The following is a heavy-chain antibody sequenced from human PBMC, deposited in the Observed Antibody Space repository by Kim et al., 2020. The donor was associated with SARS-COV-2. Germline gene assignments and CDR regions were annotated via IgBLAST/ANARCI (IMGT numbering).Heavy chain of an antibody. D-gene: IGHD6-19*01. CDR1: GYTFTSYG. J-gene: IGHJ6*02. Sequence: ASVKVSCKASGYTFTSYGISWVRQAPGQRLEWMGWISAYNGNTNYAQKLQGRVTMTTDTSTSTAYMELRILRSDDTAVYYCARDGTVAGLYYYYGMDVWGQGKTVTISS. CDR2: ISAYNGNT. V-gene: IGHV1-18*01. CDR3: ARDGTVAGLYYYYGMDV.